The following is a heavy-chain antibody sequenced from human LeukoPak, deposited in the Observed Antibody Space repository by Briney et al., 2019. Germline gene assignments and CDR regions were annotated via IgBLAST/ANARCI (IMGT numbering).Heavy chain of an antibody. V-gene: IGHV3-7*03. D-gene: IGHD5-12*01. CDR1: GFNFGGFW. Sequence: GGSLRLSCVASGFNFGGFWMSWVRQAPGKGLEWVANIKRDGSEKYSMDSVKGRFTISRDNAKNSLYLQMNSLRAEDTAVYYCARGGFKSAYDLDYWGQGTLVTVSS. CDR3: ARGGFKSAYDLDY. J-gene: IGHJ4*02. CDR2: IKRDGSEK.